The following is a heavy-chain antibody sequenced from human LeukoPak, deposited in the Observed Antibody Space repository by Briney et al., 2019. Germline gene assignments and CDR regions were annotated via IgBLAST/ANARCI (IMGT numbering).Heavy chain of an antibody. CDR2: MNPNSGGT. D-gene: IGHD3-10*01. Sequence: ASVKVSCKASGYTFTSYDINWVRQATGQGLEWMGWMNPNSGGTNYAQKFQGRVTMTRDTSISTAYMELSRLRSDDTAVYYCARDGPLLWFGEAGWRFDYWGQGTLVTVSS. CDR1: GYTFTSYD. J-gene: IGHJ4*02. V-gene: IGHV1-2*02. CDR3: ARDGPLLWFGEAGWRFDY.